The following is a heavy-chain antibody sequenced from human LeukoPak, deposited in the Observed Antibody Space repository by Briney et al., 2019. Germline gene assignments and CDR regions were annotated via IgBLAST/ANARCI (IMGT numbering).Heavy chain of an antibody. D-gene: IGHD1-26*01. Sequence: ASVKVSCKASGYTFTGYYMHWVRQAPGQGLEWMGWINPNSGGTNYAQKFQGRVTMTTDTSTSTAYMELRSLRSDDTAVYYCARSISWEMFFYYFDYWGQGTLVTVSS. CDR1: GYTFTGYY. CDR3: ARSISWEMFFYYFDY. V-gene: IGHV1-2*02. J-gene: IGHJ4*02. CDR2: INPNSGGT.